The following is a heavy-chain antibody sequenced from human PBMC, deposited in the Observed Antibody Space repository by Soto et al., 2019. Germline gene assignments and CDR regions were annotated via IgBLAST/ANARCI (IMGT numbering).Heavy chain of an antibody. CDR3: ARDAGLAYYDFWSGVDY. Sequence: QVQLVQSGAEVTKPGASVKVSCKASGYIFDIYGISWVRQAPGQGLEWLGWVSAYSGSTQIAQKFQGRITMTTDTATTTAYMELRSLTSDDTAVYYCARDAGLAYYDFWSGVDYWGQGTLVTVSS. D-gene: IGHD3-3*01. J-gene: IGHJ4*02. CDR1: GYIFDIYG. V-gene: IGHV1-18*01. CDR2: VSAYSGST.